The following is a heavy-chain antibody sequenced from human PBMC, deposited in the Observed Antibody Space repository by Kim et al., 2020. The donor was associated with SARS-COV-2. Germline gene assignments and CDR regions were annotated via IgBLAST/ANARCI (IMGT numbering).Heavy chain of an antibody. CDR1: GFTFSSYG. V-gene: IGHV3-33*01. J-gene: IGHJ3*02. D-gene: IGHD3-22*01. Sequence: GGSLRLSCAASGFTFSSYGMHWVRQAPGKGLEWVAVIWYDGSNKYYADSVKGRFTISRDNSKNTLYLQMNSLRAEDTAVYYCARGEGVRAMYYYDSSGYPPDAFDIWGQGTMVTVSS. CDR3: ARGEGVRAMYYYDSSGYPPDAFDI. CDR2: IWYDGSNK.